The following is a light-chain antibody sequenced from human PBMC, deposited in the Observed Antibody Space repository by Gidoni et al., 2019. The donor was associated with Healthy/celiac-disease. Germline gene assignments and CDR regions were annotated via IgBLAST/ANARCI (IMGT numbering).Light chain of an antibody. J-gene: IGKJ3*01. CDR2: GAS. CDR3: QQYNNWPPLFT. Sequence: EIVMTQSPATLSVSPGERATLSCRASHSVSSNLAWYQQKPGQAPRLLIDGASTRATGIPARFSGSGSGTEFTLTISSLQSEDFAVYYCQQYNNWPPLFTFGPGTKVDIK. V-gene: IGKV3-15*01. CDR1: HSVSSN.